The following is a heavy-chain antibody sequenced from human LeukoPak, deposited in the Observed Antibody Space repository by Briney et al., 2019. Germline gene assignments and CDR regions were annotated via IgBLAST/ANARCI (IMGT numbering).Heavy chain of an antibody. CDR1: GFTFSSYS. CDR3: ARVAWELLSAFDI. CDR2: ISSSSSYI. D-gene: IGHD1-26*01. J-gene: IGHJ3*02. Sequence: GGSLRLSCAASGFTFSSYSMNWVRQAPGKGLEWVSSISSSSSYIYYADSVKGRFTISRDNAKNSLYLQMNSLRAEDTAVYYCARVAWELLSAFDIWGQGTVVTVSS. V-gene: IGHV3-21*01.